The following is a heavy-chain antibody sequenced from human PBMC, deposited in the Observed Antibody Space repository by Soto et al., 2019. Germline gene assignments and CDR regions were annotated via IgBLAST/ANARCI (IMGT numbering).Heavy chain of an antibody. V-gene: IGHV1-69*01. CDR2: IIPIFGTA. D-gene: IGHD1-7*01. CDR1: GGTFSSYA. CDR3: ASRTGTTDYYYYSGMDV. Sequence: QVQLVQSGAEVKKPGSSVKVSCKASGGTFSSYAISWVRQAPGQGLEWMGGIIPIFGTANYAQKFQGRVTMTADESTSTAYMELSSLRSEDTAVYYCASRTGTTDYYYYSGMDVWGQGTTVTVSS. J-gene: IGHJ6*02.